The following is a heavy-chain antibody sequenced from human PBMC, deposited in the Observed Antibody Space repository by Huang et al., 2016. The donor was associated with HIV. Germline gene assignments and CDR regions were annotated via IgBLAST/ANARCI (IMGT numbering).Heavy chain of an antibody. CDR2: LYPVESDT. Sequence: EVQLVQSGAVVKKPGESLKISCKGSGYTFNGYWIGWVRQMPGKGLEWMGILYPVESDTTDSPSFQGKVTISADKSISTAYVQWSGLKASDTAMYYCARQGVGDFVVEPTGLGAFDIWGQGTMVTVSS. CDR3: ARQGVGDFVVEPTGLGAFDI. CDR1: GYTFNGYW. D-gene: IGHD2-2*01. V-gene: IGHV5-51*01. J-gene: IGHJ3*02.